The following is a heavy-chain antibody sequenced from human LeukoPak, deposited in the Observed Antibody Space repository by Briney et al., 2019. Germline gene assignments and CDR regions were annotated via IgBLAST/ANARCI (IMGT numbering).Heavy chain of an antibody. V-gene: IGHV3-23*01. D-gene: IGHD1-26*01. CDR3: AKSIVGVSGFGY. Sequence: GGSLRLSCSASGFTFSSYAMCWVRQAPGKGLEWVSILGIDGHTTYYADSVKGRFTISRDNSKNTLYLQMNSLRDEDTAVYYCAKSIVGVSGFGYWGQGALVTVSS. J-gene: IGHJ4*02. CDR1: GFTFSSYA. CDR2: LGIDGHTT.